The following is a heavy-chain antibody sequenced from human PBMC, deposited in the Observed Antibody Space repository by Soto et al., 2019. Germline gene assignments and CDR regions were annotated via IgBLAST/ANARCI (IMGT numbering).Heavy chain of an antibody. V-gene: IGHV6-1*01. D-gene: IGHD1-7*01. CDR2: TYCRSRWYN. Sequence: SPALSLACAISGVRVSGNSAVGLWIRLSQSRGLEWLARTYCRSRWYNDCAVSVRSRTPVNPDTSKNQFSLQLTSVTPEDTAVYCCAGTTSHQWYYMDVWGKGTTVTVSS. J-gene: IGHJ6*03. CDR1: GVRVSGNSAV. CDR3: AGTTSHQWYYMDV.